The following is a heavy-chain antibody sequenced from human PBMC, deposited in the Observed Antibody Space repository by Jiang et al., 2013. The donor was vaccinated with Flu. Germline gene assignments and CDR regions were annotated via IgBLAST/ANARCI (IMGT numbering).Heavy chain of an antibody. CDR2: IWYDAGSK. J-gene: IGHJ3*02. CDR3: ATQNSAIYGSGEAFDI. Sequence: QLVESGGGVVQPEKSLRLSCAASTSTFSTLGMHWVRQAPGKGPEWVGLIWYDAGSKYYADSVKGRFTISRDNSKNTMYLQMDSLRAEDTGIYYCATQNSAIYGSGEAFDIWGQGTIVIVSS. V-gene: IGHV3-33*03. CDR1: TSTFSTLG. D-gene: IGHD2/OR15-2a*01.